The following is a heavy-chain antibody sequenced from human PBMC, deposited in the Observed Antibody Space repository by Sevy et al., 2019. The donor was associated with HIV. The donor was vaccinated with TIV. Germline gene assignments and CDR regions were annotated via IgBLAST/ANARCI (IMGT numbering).Heavy chain of an antibody. CDR3: AKDQGTMVRGVILPSYYYGMDV. D-gene: IGHD3-10*01. Sequence: GGSLRLSCAASGFTSSSYGMHWVRQAPGKGLEWVAVISYDGSNKYYADSVKGRFTISRDNSKNTLYLQMNSLRAEDTAVYYCAKDQGTMVRGVILPSYYYGMDVWGQGTTVTVSS. CDR1: GFTSSSYG. CDR2: ISYDGSNK. V-gene: IGHV3-30*18. J-gene: IGHJ6*02.